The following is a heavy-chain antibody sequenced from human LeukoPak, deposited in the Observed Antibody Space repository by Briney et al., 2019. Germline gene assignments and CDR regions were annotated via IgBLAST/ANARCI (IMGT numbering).Heavy chain of an antibody. CDR1: GFTFDDYT. J-gene: IGHJ4*02. Sequence: GGSLRLSCAASGFTFDDYTMHWVRQAPGKGLEWVANIKQDGSEKFYVDSVKGRFTISRDNAKNSLYLQMNSLRAEDTAVYYCAREGVTDFDYWGQGTLVTVSS. V-gene: IGHV3-7*01. D-gene: IGHD2-21*02. CDR2: IKQDGSEK. CDR3: AREGVTDFDY.